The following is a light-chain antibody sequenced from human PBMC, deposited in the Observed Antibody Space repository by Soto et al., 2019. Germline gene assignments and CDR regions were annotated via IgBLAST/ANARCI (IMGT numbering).Light chain of an antibody. CDR2: DAS. Sequence: PGERATLSCRASQSVSSYLAWYQQKPGHAPRLLIYDASNRATGIPARFSGSGSGTDFTLTISSLEPEDFAFYYCQQRSNWITFGQGTRLEIK. CDR3: QQRSNWIT. CDR1: QSVSSY. J-gene: IGKJ5*01. V-gene: IGKV3-11*01.